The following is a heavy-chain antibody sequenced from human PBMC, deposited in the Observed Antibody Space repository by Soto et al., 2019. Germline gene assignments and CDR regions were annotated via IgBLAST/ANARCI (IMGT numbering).Heavy chain of an antibody. Sequence: VGSLRLSCAASGFTFSNAWMSWVRQAPGKGLEWVGRIKSKTDGGTTDYAAPVKGRFTISRDDSKNTLYLQMNSLKTEDTAVYYCTTQTRYYYDSTYDYWGQGTLVTVSS. V-gene: IGHV3-15*01. CDR2: IKSKTDGGTT. D-gene: IGHD3-22*01. CDR1: GFTFSNAW. CDR3: TTQTRYYYDSTYDY. J-gene: IGHJ4*02.